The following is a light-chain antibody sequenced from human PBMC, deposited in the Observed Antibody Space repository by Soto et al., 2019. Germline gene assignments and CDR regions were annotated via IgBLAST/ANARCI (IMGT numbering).Light chain of an antibody. CDR2: DAS. CDR3: QQHNKWPHT. J-gene: IGKJ2*01. V-gene: IGKV3-15*01. CDR1: QTVSID. Sequence: EVVMTQSPATLSVSPGERATLSCRASQTVSIDLAWFQQRPGQAPRLLIYDASTRATGIAARFSGSGSGTGFTLTISSLQSEDFSVYYCQQHNKWPHTFGQGTKLEIK.